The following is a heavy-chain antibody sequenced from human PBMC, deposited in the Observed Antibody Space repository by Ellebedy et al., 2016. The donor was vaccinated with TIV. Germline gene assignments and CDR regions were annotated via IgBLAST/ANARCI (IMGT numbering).Heavy chain of an antibody. D-gene: IGHD5-18*01. J-gene: IGHJ4*02. CDR3: ARGDTSMALSYFDF. CDR1: GFTFSSYW. V-gene: IGHV3-74*03. CDR2: IANDERST. Sequence: GESLKISXAASGFTFSSYWMHWVRQVPGKGLVWVSRIANDERSTAYADSVKGRFTISRDNARNTLFLDISNLRAEDTAMYYCARGDTSMALSYFDFWGQGTLVTVSP.